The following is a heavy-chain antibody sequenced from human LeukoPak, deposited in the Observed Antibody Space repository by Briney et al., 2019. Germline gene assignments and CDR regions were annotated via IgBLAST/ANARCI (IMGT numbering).Heavy chain of an antibody. V-gene: IGHV3-21*01. J-gene: IGHJ4*02. CDR2: SSSSSYI. Sequence: GGSLRLSCAASGFTFSSYSMNWVRQAPGKGLEWVSSSSSSSYIYYADSVKGRFIISRDNAKNSLYLQMNSLRAEDTAVYYCARDGRQAGFDYWGQGTLVTVSS. D-gene: IGHD1-26*01. CDR3: ARDGRQAGFDY. CDR1: GFTFSSYS.